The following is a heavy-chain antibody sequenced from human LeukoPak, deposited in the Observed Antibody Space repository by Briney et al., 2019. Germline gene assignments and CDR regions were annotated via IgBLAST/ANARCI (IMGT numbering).Heavy chain of an antibody. V-gene: IGHV3-21*01. Sequence: PGGSLRLSCAASGFTFSSYSMNWVRQAPGKGLEWVSSISSSSRYIYYADSVKGRFTISRDNAKNSLYLQMNSLRAEGTAVYYCARDLLTYSSGWPMAFDIWGQGTMVTVSS. J-gene: IGHJ3*02. CDR1: GFTFSSYS. CDR3: ARDLLTYSSGWPMAFDI. CDR2: ISSSSRYI. D-gene: IGHD6-19*01.